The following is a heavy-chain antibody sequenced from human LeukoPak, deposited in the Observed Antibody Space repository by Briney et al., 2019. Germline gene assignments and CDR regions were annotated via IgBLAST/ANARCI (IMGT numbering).Heavy chain of an antibody. Sequence: GGSLRLSCAASGFIVNDNCMSWGRQAPGKGLDWVSLIYRGGSTYYADSVKGRFTISRDNSKNTLYLQMNSLRAEDTAVYYCAILEGDAHGIDYWGQGTLVTVSS. CDR2: IYRGGST. J-gene: IGHJ4*02. CDR1: GFIVNDNC. D-gene: IGHD1-26*01. CDR3: AILEGDAHGIDY. V-gene: IGHV3-53*01.